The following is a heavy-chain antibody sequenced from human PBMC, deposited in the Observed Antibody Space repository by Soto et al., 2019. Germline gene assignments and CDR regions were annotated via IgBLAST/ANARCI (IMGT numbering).Heavy chain of an antibody. V-gene: IGHV3-30-3*01. CDR1: GLTFSRYA. CDR2: ISYDGSDK. Sequence: QVHLVESGGGVIQPGRSLRLSCAASGLTFSRYAMHWVRQAPDKGLEWVAVISYDGSDKYYADSVKGRFTISRDNSKNALYLQVNSMRDDDTAVYYCAVDTVGNLASWGQGSLVTVSS. J-gene: IGHJ4*02. D-gene: IGHD1-1*01. CDR3: AVDTVGNLAS.